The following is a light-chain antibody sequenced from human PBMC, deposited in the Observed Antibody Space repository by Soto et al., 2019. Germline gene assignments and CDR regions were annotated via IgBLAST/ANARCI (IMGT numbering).Light chain of an antibody. Sequence: EIVLTQSPGTLSLSPRERATLSCWASQSVRSGYLAWYQQKPGQAPRLLMYGASQRATGIPDRFSGGGSGTDFTLTISRLEPEDFAVYYCQQYGSSPFTFGQGTKLEIK. CDR1: QSVRSGY. CDR3: QQYGSSPFT. CDR2: GAS. J-gene: IGKJ2*01. V-gene: IGKV3-20*01.